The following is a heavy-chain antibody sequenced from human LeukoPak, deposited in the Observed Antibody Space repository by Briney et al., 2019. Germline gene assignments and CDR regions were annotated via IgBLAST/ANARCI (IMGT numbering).Heavy chain of an antibody. Sequence: QPGGSLRLSCAASGFSFSSYRMHWVRQAPGKGLVWVSRINGDGSRTYYADSVKGRFTISRDNAKNTLHVQMNGLRAEDTAVYYCAREASQDYFDYWGQGTLVTVSS. J-gene: IGHJ4*02. CDR3: AREASQDYFDY. CDR1: GFSFSSYR. V-gene: IGHV3-74*01. CDR2: INGDGSRT.